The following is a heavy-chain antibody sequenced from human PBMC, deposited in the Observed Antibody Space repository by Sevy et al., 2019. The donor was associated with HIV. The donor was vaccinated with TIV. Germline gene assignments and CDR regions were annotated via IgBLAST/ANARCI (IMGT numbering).Heavy chain of an antibody. V-gene: IGHV3-48*03. Sequence: GGSPRLSCAASGFTFTTYDMTWVRQAPGKGLEWISYISSSANDIKYADSVKGRFTISRDNARNSLYLAMSSLRAEDTAVYYCAREGLGGFYSSLDRWGQGTLVTVSS. CDR2: ISSSANDI. CDR1: GFTFTTYD. J-gene: IGHJ5*02. D-gene: IGHD3-22*01. CDR3: AREGLGGFYSSLDR.